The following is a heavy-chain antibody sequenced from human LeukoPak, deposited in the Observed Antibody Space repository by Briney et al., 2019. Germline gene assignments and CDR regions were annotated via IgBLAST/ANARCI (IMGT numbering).Heavy chain of an antibody. Sequence: SETLSLTCAVSGGSISSGGYSWSWIRQPPGKGLEWIGYIYHSGSTYYNPSLKSRVTISVDRSKNQFSLKLSSATAADTAVYYCARGGAYSSGWHYYFDYWGQGTLVTVSS. CDR2: IYHSGST. V-gene: IGHV4-30-2*01. CDR3: ARGGAYSSGWHYYFDY. D-gene: IGHD6-19*01. J-gene: IGHJ4*02. CDR1: GGSISSGGYS.